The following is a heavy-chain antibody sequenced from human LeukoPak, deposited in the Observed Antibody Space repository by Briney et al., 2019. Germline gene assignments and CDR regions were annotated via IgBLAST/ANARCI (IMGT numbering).Heavy chain of an antibody. V-gene: IGHV4-59*01. J-gene: IGHJ4*02. CDR3: ARDDSGPVDY. Sequence: SETLSLTCNVSGGSIRGYYWSWIRQPPGKGLEWIGYIYSSGSTNYNPSLKSRVTMSVDTSKNQFSLKVSSVTAADTAVYYCARDDSGPVDYWGQGTLVTVSS. CDR1: GGSIRGYY. D-gene: IGHD5-12*01. CDR2: IYSSGST.